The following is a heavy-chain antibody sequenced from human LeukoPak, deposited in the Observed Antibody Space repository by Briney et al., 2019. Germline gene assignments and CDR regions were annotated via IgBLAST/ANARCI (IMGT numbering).Heavy chain of an antibody. CDR2: IYTSGGT. J-gene: IGHJ4*02. Sequence: SETLSLTCTVSGGSIGSYYWSWSRQPAGKGLEWIGRIYTSGGTNYNPSLKSRVTMSVDTSKNQFSLKLSSVTAADTAVYHCARETGYSGGWYIDYWGQGTLVTVSS. CDR3: ARETGYSGGWYIDY. D-gene: IGHD6-19*01. V-gene: IGHV4-4*07. CDR1: GGSIGSYY.